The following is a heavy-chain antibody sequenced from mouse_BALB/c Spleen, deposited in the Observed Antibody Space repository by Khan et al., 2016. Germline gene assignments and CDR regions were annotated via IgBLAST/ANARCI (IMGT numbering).Heavy chain of an antibody. Sequence: QIQLEQSGPELKKPGETVKISCKASGYTFTNYGMNWVKQAPGKGLKWMGSLNTYTAKPTYADDFKGRFAFSWEASASNAYLQINSLRHEDTATYCCAKLTGTDAYWGQGTLVTVSA. D-gene: IGHD4-1*01. CDR2: LNTYTAKP. CDR3: AKLTGTDAY. CDR1: GYTFTNYG. J-gene: IGHJ3*01. V-gene: IGHV9-3-1*01.